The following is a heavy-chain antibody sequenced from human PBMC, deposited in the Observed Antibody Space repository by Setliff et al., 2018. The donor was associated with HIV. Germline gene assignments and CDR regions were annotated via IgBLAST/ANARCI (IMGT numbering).Heavy chain of an antibody. Sequence: GGSLRLSCAASGLTFSSYAMSWVRQAPGKGLEWVSTISGSGGSTYYTDFVKGRFTISRDNSKNTLYLQMNSLRAEDTAVYYCAKVQGDKAYYSDYWGQGALVTVSS. CDR2: ISGSGGST. D-gene: IGHD3-16*01. J-gene: IGHJ4*02. CDR1: GLTFSSYA. CDR3: AKVQGDKAYYSDY. V-gene: IGHV3-23*01.